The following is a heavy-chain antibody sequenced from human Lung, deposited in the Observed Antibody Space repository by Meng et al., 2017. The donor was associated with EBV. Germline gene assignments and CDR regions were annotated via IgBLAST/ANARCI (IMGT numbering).Heavy chain of an antibody. J-gene: IGHJ4*02. D-gene: IGHD5-24*01. Sequence: EVQLLEYGGGLVQHGGSLRLSFAASGFTFSNYAMSWVRQAPGKGLEWVSGISGSGGSTYHADSVKGRLTITRDNSKNTLYLQMNSLRAEDTAVYYCAKDRGYNEVSFDYWGQGTLVNVSS. CDR1: GFTFSNYA. CDR3: AKDRGYNEVSFDY. V-gene: IGHV3-23*01. CDR2: ISGSGGST.